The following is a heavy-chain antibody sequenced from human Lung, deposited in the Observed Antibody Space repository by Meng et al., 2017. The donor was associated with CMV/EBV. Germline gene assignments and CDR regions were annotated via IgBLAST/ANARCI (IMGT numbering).Heavy chain of an antibody. CDR2: INWNSGSI. Sequence: GGSLRLXCAASGFTFADYAMHWVRQVPGKGLEWVSGINWNSGSIDYVDSVKGRFTISRDNAKNSLYLQMNSLRVEDMALYYCAKDIKHTLTSSFDYWGKGTLVTVSS. J-gene: IGHJ4*02. V-gene: IGHV3-9*03. CDR3: AKDIKHTLTSSFDY. D-gene: IGHD1-14*01. CDR1: GFTFADYA.